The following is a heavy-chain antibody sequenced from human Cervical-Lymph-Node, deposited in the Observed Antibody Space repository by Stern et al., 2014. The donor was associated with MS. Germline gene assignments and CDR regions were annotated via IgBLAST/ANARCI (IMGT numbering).Heavy chain of an antibody. V-gene: IGHV4-39*02. J-gene: IGHJ2*01. CDR3: ARGVTAVTNYVPNWCFDL. CDR2: VYYSGIT. D-gene: IGHD4-11*01. Sequence: QVQLQESGPGLVKPSETLSLTCTVSGGSITNRDYWGWIRQSPGKGLEWIGSVYYSGITYYRPALKSRATISIDTSRNPFFLRVTSVTATDTAVYFCARGVTAVTNYVPNWCFDLWGRGTLVTVSS. CDR1: GGSITNRDY.